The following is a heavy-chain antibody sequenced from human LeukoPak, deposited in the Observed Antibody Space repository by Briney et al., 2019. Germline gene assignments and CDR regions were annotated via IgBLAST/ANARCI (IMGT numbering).Heavy chain of an antibody. CDR1: GFTLSSYT. J-gene: IGHJ4*02. CDR3: VRVSCTNGICYGFDY. Sequence: PGGSLRLSCVAPGFTLSSYTMNWVRQAPGKGLEWVANIKQDGSEKYYVDSVKGRFTISRDNAKNSLYLQMNSLRGEDTAVYYCVRVSCTNGICYGFDYWGQGTLVTVSS. D-gene: IGHD2-8*01. V-gene: IGHV3-7*01. CDR2: IKQDGSEK.